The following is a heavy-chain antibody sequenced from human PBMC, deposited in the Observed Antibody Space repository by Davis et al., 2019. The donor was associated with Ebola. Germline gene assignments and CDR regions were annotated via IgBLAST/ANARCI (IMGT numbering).Heavy chain of an antibody. D-gene: IGHD1-26*01. CDR1: GFTSNDHA. CDR2: ISWNSGRI. CDR3: AKVRLDTGNYGLVDY. V-gene: IGHV3-9*02. Sequence: PGGSLRLSCEVSGFTSNDHAMHWVRQAPGKGLEWVSGISWNSGRIGYADAVKGRFTISRDNAKNSLFLQLNSLRADDTAVDYCAKVRLDTGNYGLVDYWGQGTLVTVSS. J-gene: IGHJ4*02.